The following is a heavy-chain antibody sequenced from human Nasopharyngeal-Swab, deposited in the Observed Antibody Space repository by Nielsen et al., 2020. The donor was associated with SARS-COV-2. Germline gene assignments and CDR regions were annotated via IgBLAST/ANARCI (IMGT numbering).Heavy chain of an antibody. CDR2: IKQDGSEK. J-gene: IGHJ4*02. Sequence: GGSLRLSCAASEFTFSSYWMSWVRQAPGKGLEWVANIKQDGSEKYYVDSVKGRFTISRDNAKNSLYLQMNSLRAEDTAVYYCARESPTNYYLDYWGQGTLVTVSS. CDR1: EFTFSSYW. D-gene: IGHD4/OR15-4a*01. CDR3: ARESPTNYYLDY. V-gene: IGHV3-7*04.